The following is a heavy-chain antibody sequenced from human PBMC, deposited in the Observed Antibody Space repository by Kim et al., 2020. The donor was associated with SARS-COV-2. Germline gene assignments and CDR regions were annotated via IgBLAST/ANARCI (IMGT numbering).Heavy chain of an antibody. CDR1: GFTFSSYS. D-gene: IGHD6-13*01. Sequence: GGSLRLSCAASGFTFSSYSMNWVRQAPGKGLEWVSSISSSSSYIYYADSVKGRFTISRDNAKNSLYLQMNSLRAEDTAVYYCARGAAAGLYYYYGMDVWGQGTTVTVSS. CDR2: ISSSSSYI. CDR3: ARGAAAGLYYYYGMDV. J-gene: IGHJ6*02. V-gene: IGHV3-21*01.